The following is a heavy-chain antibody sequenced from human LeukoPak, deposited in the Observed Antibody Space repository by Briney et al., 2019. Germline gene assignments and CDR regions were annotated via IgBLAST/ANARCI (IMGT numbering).Heavy chain of an antibody. CDR1: GGTFSSYN. J-gene: IGHJ4*02. Sequence: SVKVSCKASGGTFSSYNISWVRQAPGQGLEWMGGITPIFGTAKYAQKFQGRVTITAVESMSTAYMELSSLRSEDTAVYYCARGWLAETTVVTPYNYWGQGTLVTVSS. D-gene: IGHD4-23*01. CDR3: ARGWLAETTVVTPYNY. CDR2: ITPIFGTA. V-gene: IGHV1-69*13.